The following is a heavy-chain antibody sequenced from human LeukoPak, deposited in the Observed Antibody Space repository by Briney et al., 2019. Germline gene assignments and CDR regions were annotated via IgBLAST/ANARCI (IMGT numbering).Heavy chain of an antibody. V-gene: IGHV3-23*01. Sequence: GGSLRLSCAASGFTFSSYAMNWVRQAPGKGLEWVSAINGNGGSTYYAVSVKGRFTISRDNSKNTLYLQMNSLRAEDTAVYYCAKGPLSHFDYWGQGTLVTVSS. CDR2: INGNGGST. D-gene: IGHD2/OR15-2a*01. CDR1: GFTFSSYA. CDR3: AKGPLSHFDY. J-gene: IGHJ4*02.